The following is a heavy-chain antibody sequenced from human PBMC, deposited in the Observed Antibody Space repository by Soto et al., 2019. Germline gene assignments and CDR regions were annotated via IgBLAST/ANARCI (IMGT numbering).Heavy chain of an antibody. D-gene: IGHD2-15*01. CDR3: ARIPRYSYPTSDPLDN. Sequence: SVKVSCKASGGTFNAYTFSWVRQAPGQGLEWMGSILPIMGSVNYAHDFRGRLSITADPSTTTAYMELTSLTSHDTAIYYCARIPRYSYPTSDPLDNWGQGTLVTVSS. V-gene: IGHV1-69*08. CDR1: GGTFNAYT. J-gene: IGHJ4*02. CDR2: ILPIMGSV.